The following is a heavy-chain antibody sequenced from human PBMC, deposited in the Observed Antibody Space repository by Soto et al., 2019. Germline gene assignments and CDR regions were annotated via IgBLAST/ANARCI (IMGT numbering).Heavy chain of an antibody. D-gene: IGHD6-13*01. CDR2: ISSGGSTI. CDR1: GFSFSDYE. J-gene: IGHJ4*02. CDR3: ATDHAAGGY. V-gene: IGHV3-48*03. Sequence: ESGGGLAQPGGSLRLSCVASGFSFSDYEMNWVRQAPGKGLEWVAYISSGGSTIHYADSVRGRFTVSRDNARNSLYLQMNTLSVEDTALYYCATDHAAGGYWGQGTLVTVSS.